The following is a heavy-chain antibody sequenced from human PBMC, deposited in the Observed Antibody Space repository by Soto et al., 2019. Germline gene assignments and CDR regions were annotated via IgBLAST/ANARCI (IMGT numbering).Heavy chain of an antibody. Sequence: QVQLQESGPGLVKPSETLSLTCTVSGASVSTDGYYWSWIRQPPGRTLEWIGYIYYSGSSGYNPSLKSRVSASVDTTKNHISLILSSVQAADTVVYLSARLSGVAPVANTEYGSWDFGGQGTTVTVSS. CDR3: ARLSGVAPVANTEYGSWDF. D-gene: IGHD3-3*01. CDR1: GASVSTDGYY. V-gene: IGHV4-61*03. J-gene: IGHJ6*02. CDR2: IYYSGSS.